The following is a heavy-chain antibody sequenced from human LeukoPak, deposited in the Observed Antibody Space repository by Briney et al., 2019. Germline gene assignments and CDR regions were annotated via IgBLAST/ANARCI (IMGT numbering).Heavy chain of an antibody. Sequence: GGSLRLSCVASGFTVSNYWMHWVRQAPGKGLVWVSRINSDGTTTTYADSVKGRFTISRDIPKNTLYLQMNSLRAEDTAVYYCARHPGGSTSYYFDYWGQGTLVTVSS. CDR3: ARHPGGSTSYYFDY. CDR1: GFTVSNYW. V-gene: IGHV3-74*01. D-gene: IGHD2/OR15-2a*01. J-gene: IGHJ4*02. CDR2: INSDGTTT.